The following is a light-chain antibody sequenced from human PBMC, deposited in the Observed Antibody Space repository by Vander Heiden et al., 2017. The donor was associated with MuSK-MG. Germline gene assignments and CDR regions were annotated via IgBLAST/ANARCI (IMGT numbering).Light chain of an antibody. J-gene: IGLJ3*02. Sequence: QSVLTQPPSVSGAPGQRVTISCTGNISNIGAGYDVHWYQQLPGTTPKLLISENNKRPSGVPYRFSASTSGTSASLAITGLQPEDEADYYCQSYGSSLDWVFGGGTKLTVL. CDR1: ISNIGAGYD. CDR3: QSYGSSLDWV. V-gene: IGLV1-40*01. CDR2: ENN.